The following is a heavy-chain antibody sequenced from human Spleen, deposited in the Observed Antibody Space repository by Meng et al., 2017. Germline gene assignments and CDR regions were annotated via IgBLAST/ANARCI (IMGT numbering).Heavy chain of an antibody. V-gene: IGHV3-7*01. J-gene: IGHJ6*02. D-gene: IGHD3-3*01. CDR3: ARGYYDFWSGYSTYLLSYYYGMDV. CDR1: GFTFSTFA. CDR2: IKQDGSEK. Sequence: GESLKISCAASGFTFSTFAMSWVRRAPGKGLEWVANIKQDGSEKYYVDSVKGRFTISRDNAKNSLYLQMNSLRAADTAVYYCARGYYDFWSGYSTYLLSYYYGMDVWGQGTTVTVSS.